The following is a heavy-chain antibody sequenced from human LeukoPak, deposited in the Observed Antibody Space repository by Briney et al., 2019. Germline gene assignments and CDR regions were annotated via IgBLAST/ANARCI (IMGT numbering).Heavy chain of an antibody. CDR3: ARDDSSGQGWFDP. CDR1: GGSITSDY. J-gene: IGHJ5*02. D-gene: IGHD3-22*01. Sequence: SETLSLTCTLSGGSITSDYWSWIRQSPGKGGEWIGYFSYSGSTHYSPSLTSRVAISVATSRNQLSLKLSSVTAADTAVYYCARDDSSGQGWFDPWGQGTLVTVSS. CDR2: FSYSGST. V-gene: IGHV4-59*12.